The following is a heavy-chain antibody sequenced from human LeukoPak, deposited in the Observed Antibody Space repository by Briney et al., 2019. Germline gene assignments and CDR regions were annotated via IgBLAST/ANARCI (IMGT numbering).Heavy chain of an antibody. CDR2: IYYRGST. Sequence: SETLSLTCTVSGGSISSSSYYWGWIRQPPGKGLEWIGSIYYRGSTYYNPSLKSRVTISVDTSKNQFSLKLSSVTAADTAVYYCARHDSSGYPDYWGQGTLVTVSS. D-gene: IGHD3-22*01. CDR1: GGSISSSSYY. V-gene: IGHV4-39*01. J-gene: IGHJ4*02. CDR3: ARHDSSGYPDY.